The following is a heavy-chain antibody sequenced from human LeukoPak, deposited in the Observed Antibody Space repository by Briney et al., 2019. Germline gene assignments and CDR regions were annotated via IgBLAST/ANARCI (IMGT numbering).Heavy chain of an antibody. CDR1: GFTFSSYG. CDR2: ISYDGSNK. Sequence: GRSLRLSCAASGFTFSSYGMHWVRQAPGKGLEWVAVISYDGSNKYYADSVKGRFTISRDNSKNTLYQQMNSLRAEDTAVYYCAKDLIVVVNTGAFDIWGQGTMVTVSS. D-gene: IGHD2-21*01. V-gene: IGHV3-30*18. CDR3: AKDLIVVVNTGAFDI. J-gene: IGHJ3*02.